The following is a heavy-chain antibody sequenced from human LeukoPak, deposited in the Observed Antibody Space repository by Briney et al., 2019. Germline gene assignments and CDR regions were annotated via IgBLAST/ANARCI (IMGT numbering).Heavy chain of an antibody. J-gene: IGHJ4*02. CDR2: IRQDGGET. D-gene: IGHD1-26*01. Sequence: GGSLRLSCEASGLTFSRDWMGWVRQAPGKGLEWVANIRQDGGETYYGDSVKGRFIISRDNAKNSLFLQMNSLRAEDAAVYYCARDLLVGATTGYWGQGTLVTVSS. V-gene: IGHV3-7*01. CDR3: ARDLLVGATTGY. CDR1: GLTFSRDW.